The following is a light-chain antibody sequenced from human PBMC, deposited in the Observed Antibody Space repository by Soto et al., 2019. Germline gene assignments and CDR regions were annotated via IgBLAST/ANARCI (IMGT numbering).Light chain of an antibody. Sequence: DIQMTQSPSTLSASVGDRVTITCRASQRISSWLAWYQQKPGKAPKLLIYDASSLESGVPSRFSGSGSGTEFTLTISSLQPDDFATYYCQQYNDYYSFGQGTKLEIK. CDR3: QQYNDYYS. V-gene: IGKV1-5*01. CDR1: QRISSW. J-gene: IGKJ2*03. CDR2: DAS.